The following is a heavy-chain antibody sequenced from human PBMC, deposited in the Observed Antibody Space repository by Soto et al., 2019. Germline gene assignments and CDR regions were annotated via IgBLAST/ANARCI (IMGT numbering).Heavy chain of an antibody. CDR1: GYTFTSYG. D-gene: IGHD2-15*01. J-gene: IGHJ4*02. CDR3: ARLGTDIVVVVAASWWEGYFDY. V-gene: IGHV1-18*01. CDR2: ISAYNGNT. Sequence: QVQLVQSGAEVKKPGASVKVSCKASGYTFTSYGISWVRQAPGQGLEWMGWISAYNGNTNYAQKLQGRVTMTPDTSASTAYMELRSLRSDDTAVYYCARLGTDIVVVVAASWWEGYFDYWGQGTLVTVSS.